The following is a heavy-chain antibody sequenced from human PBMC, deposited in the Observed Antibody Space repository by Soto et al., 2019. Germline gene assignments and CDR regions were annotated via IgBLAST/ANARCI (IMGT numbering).Heavy chain of an antibody. CDR3: ARSMGGLTGPFDY. V-gene: IGHV4-31*03. D-gene: IGHD3-16*01. Sequence: SETLSLTCTVAGGSIISSGYYWSWIRQHPGKGLEWIGYIYYSGSPYYNPSLKSRVSISVDTSKNQFSLKLSSVTAADTAVYYCARSMGGLTGPFDYWGLGTLVTVSS. CDR2: IYYSGSP. CDR1: GGSIISSGYY. J-gene: IGHJ4*02.